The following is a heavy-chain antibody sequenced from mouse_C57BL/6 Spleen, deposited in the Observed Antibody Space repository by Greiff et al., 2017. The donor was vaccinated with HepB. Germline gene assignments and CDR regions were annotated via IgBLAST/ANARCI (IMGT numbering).Heavy chain of an antibody. CDR2: IYPSDSET. CDR1: GYTFTSYW. V-gene: IGHV1-61*01. Sequence: VQLKQPGAELVRPGSSVKLSCKASGYTFTSYWMDWVKQRPGQGLEWIGNIYPSDSETHYNQKFKDKATLTVDKSSSTAYMQLSSLTSEDSAVYYCARGYYYGYSYYAMDYWGQGTSVTVSS. CDR3: ARGYYYGYSYYAMDY. J-gene: IGHJ4*01. D-gene: IGHD2-2*01.